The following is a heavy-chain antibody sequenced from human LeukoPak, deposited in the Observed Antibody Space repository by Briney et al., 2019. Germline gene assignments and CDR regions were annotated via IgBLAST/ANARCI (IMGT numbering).Heavy chain of an antibody. CDR2: ISSSSSYI. Sequence: GGSLRLSCVGSGLTLRSYAMHWVRQAPGKGLEWVSFISSSSSYIHYADSVKGWFSISRDNAKNSLYLQMNSLRAEDTVVYYCARDGYSYGSGGMDVWGQGTTVTVSS. CDR3: ARDGYSYGSGGMDV. J-gene: IGHJ6*02. D-gene: IGHD5-18*01. CDR1: GLTLRSYA. V-gene: IGHV3-21*01.